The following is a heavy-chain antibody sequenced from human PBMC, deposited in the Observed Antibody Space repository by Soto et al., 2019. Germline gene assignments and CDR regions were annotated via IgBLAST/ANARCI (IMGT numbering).Heavy chain of an antibody. D-gene: IGHD3-3*01. Sequence: ASVKVSCKASGYTFTSYYMHWVRQAPGQGLEWMGIINPSGGSTSYAQKFQGRVTMTRDTSTSTVYMELGSLRSEDTAVYYCARRANPDYDFWSGYYPPDAFDIWGQGTMVTVSS. V-gene: IGHV1-46*01. CDR3: ARRANPDYDFWSGYYPPDAFDI. CDR1: GYTFTSYY. J-gene: IGHJ3*02. CDR2: INPSGGST.